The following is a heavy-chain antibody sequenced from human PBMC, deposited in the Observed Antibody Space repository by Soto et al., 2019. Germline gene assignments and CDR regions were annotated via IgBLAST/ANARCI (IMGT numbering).Heavy chain of an antibody. Sequence: QITLKESGPPLVKPTQTLTLTCAFSGFSLTTGEGAVGWIRQPPGKALEWLAIVDAYDSIHYSPSLKSRLTNTKDTSNNQVVLTMTNMDPVDTATYYCAHRRAVASRCWFDPWGQGTLVTVSS. CDR3: AHRRAVASRCWFDP. J-gene: IGHJ5*01. CDR2: VDAYDSI. V-gene: IGHV2-5*01. D-gene: IGHD6-6*01. CDR1: GFSLTTGEGA.